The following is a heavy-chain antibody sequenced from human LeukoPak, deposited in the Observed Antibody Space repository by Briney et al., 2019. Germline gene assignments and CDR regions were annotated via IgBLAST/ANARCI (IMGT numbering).Heavy chain of an antibody. D-gene: IGHD3-10*01. CDR1: GFTFSSHG. Sequence: GGSLRLSCAASGFTFSSHGMHWVRQAPGKGLEWVAVISYDGSNKYYADSVKGRFTISRDNSKNTLYLQMNSLRAEDTAVYYCAKDGPPGAFDYWGQGTLVTVSS. CDR2: ISYDGSNK. V-gene: IGHV3-30*18. CDR3: AKDGPPGAFDY. J-gene: IGHJ4*02.